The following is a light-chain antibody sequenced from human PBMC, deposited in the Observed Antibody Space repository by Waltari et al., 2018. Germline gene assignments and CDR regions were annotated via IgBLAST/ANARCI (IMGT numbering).Light chain of an antibody. Sequence: DIQITQSPSYLSASVGDTVTITCRASQSINNYLTWYQQKPGKAPILLIYATYTLQSGVPSRFSGSGSGTDFTLTISNLQPEDFATYYCQQSYSLLRLTFGGGTKVDIK. V-gene: IGKV1-39*01. CDR3: QQSYSLLRLT. J-gene: IGKJ4*01. CDR2: ATY. CDR1: QSINNY.